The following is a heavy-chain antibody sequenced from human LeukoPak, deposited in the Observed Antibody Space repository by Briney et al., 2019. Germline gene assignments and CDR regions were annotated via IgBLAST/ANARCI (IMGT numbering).Heavy chain of an antibody. D-gene: IGHD3-22*01. J-gene: IGHJ6*03. Sequence: ASVKVSCKASGYTFTGYYMHWVRHAPGQGLEWMGWINPNSGGTHYAQKSQGRVTMTRDTSISTAYMELSRLRSDDTAVYYCARVKRGGYYDSSGYYGVYYYYYYMDVWGKGTTVTISS. CDR1: GYTFTGYY. V-gene: IGHV1-2*02. CDR2: INPNSGGT. CDR3: ARVKRGGYYDSSGYYGVYYYYYYMDV.